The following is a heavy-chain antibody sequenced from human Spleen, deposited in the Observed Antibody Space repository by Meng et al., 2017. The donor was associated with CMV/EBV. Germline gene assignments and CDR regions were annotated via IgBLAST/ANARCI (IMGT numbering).Heavy chain of an antibody. CDR3: ASSGYSYGYHTLKY. Sequence: SLKISCAASGFTFDDYAMHWVRQAPGKGLEWVSGIGWNSGRIGYADSVKGRFTISRDNAKNSLYLQMNSLRAEDTAVYYCASSGYSYGYHTLKYWGQGTLVTVSS. V-gene: IGHV3-9*01. CDR1: GFTFDDYA. D-gene: IGHD5-18*01. J-gene: IGHJ4*02. CDR2: IGWNSGRI.